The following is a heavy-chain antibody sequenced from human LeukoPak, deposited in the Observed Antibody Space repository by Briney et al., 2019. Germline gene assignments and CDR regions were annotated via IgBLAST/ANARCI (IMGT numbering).Heavy chain of an antibody. V-gene: IGHV1-69*01. CDR2: IIPIFGTA. D-gene: IGHD6-13*01. CDR1: GGTFSSYA. Sequence: SVKVSCKASGGTFSSYAISWVRQAPGQGPEWMGGIIPIFGTANYAQKFQGRVTIIADESTSTAYMEMSSLRSEDTAVYYCASAAAGGTPFDYWGQGTLVTVSS. J-gene: IGHJ4*02. CDR3: ASAAAGGTPFDY.